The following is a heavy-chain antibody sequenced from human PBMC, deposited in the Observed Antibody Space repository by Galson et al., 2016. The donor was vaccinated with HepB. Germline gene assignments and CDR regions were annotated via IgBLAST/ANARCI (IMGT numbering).Heavy chain of an antibody. Sequence: SETLSLTCAVSGVSISSNYWWTWVRQSPVKGLEWIGEIYHRGTTNYNPSLKSRVTISLDKSRNQFSLKLTSVTAADTAVYYCVRAAGGTMILAPWGRGTLVTVSS. V-gene: IGHV4-4*02. D-gene: IGHD3-22*01. CDR1: GVSISSNYW. CDR3: VRAAGGTMILAP. CDR2: IYHRGTT. J-gene: IGHJ5*02.